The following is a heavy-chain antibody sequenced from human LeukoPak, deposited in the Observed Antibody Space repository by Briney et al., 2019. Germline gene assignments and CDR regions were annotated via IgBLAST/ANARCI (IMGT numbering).Heavy chain of an antibody. D-gene: IGHD2-15*01. CDR3: AKDLFDIVVVVAATSYFDY. Sequence: GRSLRLSCAASGFTFSSYAMSWVRQAPGKGLEWVSAISGSGGSTYYADSVKGRFTISRDNSKNTLYLQMNSLRAEDTAVYYCAKDLFDIVVVVAATSYFDYWGQGTLVTVSS. CDR2: ISGSGGST. V-gene: IGHV3-23*01. CDR1: GFTFSSYA. J-gene: IGHJ4*02.